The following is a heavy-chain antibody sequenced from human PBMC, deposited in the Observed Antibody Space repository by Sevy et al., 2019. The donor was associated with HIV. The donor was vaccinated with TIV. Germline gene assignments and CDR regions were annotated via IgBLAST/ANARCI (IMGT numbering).Heavy chain of an antibody. V-gene: IGHV3-49*03. Sequence: GGSLRLSCTTSGFTFSNYAMNWFRQAPEKGLEWVGFIRSKNYGGTTEYAASGKGRFTMSKDDSKSIAYLQMNSLKTEDTAVYYCTAGLYKFDYWGQGALVTVSS. CDR2: IRSKNYGGTT. D-gene: IGHD1-1*01. CDR1: GFTFSNYA. J-gene: IGHJ4*02. CDR3: TAGLYKFDY.